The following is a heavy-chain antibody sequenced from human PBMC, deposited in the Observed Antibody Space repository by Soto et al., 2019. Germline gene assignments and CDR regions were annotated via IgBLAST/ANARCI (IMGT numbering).Heavy chain of an antibody. Sequence: ASVKVSCKASGGTFSSYAISWVRQAPGQGLEWMGGIIPIFGTANYAQKFQGRVTITADESTSTAYMELSSLRSEDTAVYYCASLGYSYGYFDYWGQGTLVTVSS. D-gene: IGHD5-18*01. J-gene: IGHJ4*02. CDR1: GGTFSSYA. V-gene: IGHV1-69*13. CDR2: IIPIFGTA. CDR3: ASLGYSYGYFDY.